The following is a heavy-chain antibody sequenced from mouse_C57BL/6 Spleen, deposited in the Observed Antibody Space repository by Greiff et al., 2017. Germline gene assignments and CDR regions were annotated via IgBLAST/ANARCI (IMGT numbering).Heavy chain of an antibody. D-gene: IGHD1-1*01. CDR1: GFNIKDYY. CDR3: ARSGTTVVPFAY. J-gene: IGHJ3*01. Sequence: VQLKESGAELVKPGASVKLSCTASGFNIKDYYMHWVKQRTEQGLEWIGRIDPEDGATNYAPKFQGKAPITADTSSNTAYLQLSSLTSGDTAVDYCARSGTTVVPFAYWGQGTLVTVSA. CDR2: IDPEDGAT. V-gene: IGHV14-2*01.